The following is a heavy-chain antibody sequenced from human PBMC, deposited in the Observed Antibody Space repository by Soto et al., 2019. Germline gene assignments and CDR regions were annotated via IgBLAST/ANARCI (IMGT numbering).Heavy chain of an antibody. D-gene: IGHD3-22*01. CDR2: ISYSGST. J-gene: IGHJ4*02. CDR3: ARDPLSRHSI. CDR1: GGSISSGGYY. Sequence: PSETLSLTCTVSGGSISSGGYYWSWIRQHPGKGLEWIGYISYSGSTYYNPSLESRVTISVDTSKNQFSLKLSSVTAADTAVYYCARDPLSRHSIWGQGTLDTVSS. V-gene: IGHV4-31*03.